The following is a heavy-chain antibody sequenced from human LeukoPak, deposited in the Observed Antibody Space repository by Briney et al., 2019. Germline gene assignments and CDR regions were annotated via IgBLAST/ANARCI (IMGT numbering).Heavy chain of an antibody. D-gene: IGHD2-15*01. J-gene: IGHJ4*02. Sequence: ASVKVSYKASGYTFTSYDINWVRQATGQGLEWMGWMNPNSGNTGYAQKFQGRVTMTRNTSISTAYMELSSLRSEDTAVYYCARGGYCSGRSCYSFLDYWGQGTLVTVSS. CDR3: ARGGYCSGRSCYSFLDY. CDR2: MNPNSGNT. V-gene: IGHV1-8*01. CDR1: GYTFTSYD.